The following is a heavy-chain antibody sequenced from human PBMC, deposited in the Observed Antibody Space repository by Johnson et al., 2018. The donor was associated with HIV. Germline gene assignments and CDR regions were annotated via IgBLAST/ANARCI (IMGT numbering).Heavy chain of an antibody. D-gene: IGHD2-2*01. CDR2: IYTGGST. CDR3: ARVAPAHDAFDI. CDR1: AFTVSDNY. Sequence: VQLVESGGGLVQPGGSLRLSCAASAFTVSDNYLSWVRQAPGKGLEWVSVIYTGGSTYYADSVTGRFTISRDNSKNTLYLQMNSLRAEDTAVYYCARVAPAHDAFDIWGQGTMVTVSS. V-gene: IGHV3-66*01. J-gene: IGHJ3*02.